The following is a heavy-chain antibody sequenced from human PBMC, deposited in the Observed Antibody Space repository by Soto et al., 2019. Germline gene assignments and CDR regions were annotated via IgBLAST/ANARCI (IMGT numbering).Heavy chain of an antibody. CDR3: ARGTDGYCSGGSCSDY. J-gene: IGHJ4*02. CDR2: IYYSGST. V-gene: IGHV4-30-4*01. CDR1: GGSISSGDYY. D-gene: IGHD2-15*01. Sequence: QVQLQESGPGLVKPSQTLSLTCTVSGGSISSGDYYWSWIRQPPGKGLEWIGYIYYSGSTYYNPSLKRRVTTSVDTSKNQFSLKLSSVTAADTAVYYCARGTDGYCSGGSCSDYWGQGTLVTVSS.